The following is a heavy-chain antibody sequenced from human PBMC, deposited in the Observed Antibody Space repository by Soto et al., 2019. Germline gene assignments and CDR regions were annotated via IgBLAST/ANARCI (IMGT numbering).Heavy chain of an antibody. CDR2: ISYDGSNK. J-gene: IGHJ3*02. CDR1: GFTVSSYG. CDR3: AKFSADRVVSVGAEAFDI. Sequence: QVQLVESGGGVVQPGRSLRLSCAASGFTVSSYGMHWVRQAPGKGLEWVAVISYDGSNKYYADSVKGRFTISRDNSKNTLYLQMNGLRAEDTAVYYCAKFSADRVVSVGAEAFDIWGQGTMFTVSS. V-gene: IGHV3-30*18. D-gene: IGHD3-3*01.